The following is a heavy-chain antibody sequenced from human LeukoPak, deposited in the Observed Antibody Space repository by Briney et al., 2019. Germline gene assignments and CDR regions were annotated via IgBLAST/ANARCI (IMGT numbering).Heavy chain of an antibody. J-gene: IGHJ4*02. Sequence: PSQTLSLTCAISGDSFSSNSAAWNWLRQSPSRGLEWLGRTYYRSTWSNDYAPSVRGRITISPDTSKNQFSLQLNSVTPEDTAVYYCARDRQGMGYWGQGTPVTVSS. CDR1: GDSFSSNSAA. CDR2: TYYRSTWSN. CDR3: ARDRQGMGY. V-gene: IGHV6-1*01.